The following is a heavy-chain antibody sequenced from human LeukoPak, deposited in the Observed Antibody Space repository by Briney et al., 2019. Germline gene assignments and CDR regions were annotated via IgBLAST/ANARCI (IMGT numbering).Heavy chain of an antibody. CDR3: ATKSSGYFMY. Sequence: ASVTVSCKASVYTFTDYYIHWVRQAPGQGLQWMGWISPNSGGTKYAQKFQGRVTMTRDTSISAAYMELSSLTSDDTAVYYCATKSSGYFMYWGQGTLVTVSS. CDR1: VYTFTDYY. CDR2: ISPNSGGT. D-gene: IGHD3-3*01. V-gene: IGHV1-2*02. J-gene: IGHJ4*02.